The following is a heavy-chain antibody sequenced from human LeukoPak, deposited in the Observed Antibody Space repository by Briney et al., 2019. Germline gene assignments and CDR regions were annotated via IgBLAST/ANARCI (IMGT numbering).Heavy chain of an antibody. Sequence: SETLSLTCTVSGYSISSGYYWGWIRQPPGKGLEWIGEINHSGSTNYNPSLKSRVTISVDTSKNQFSLKLSSVTAADTAVYYCAREVTGTTCPFDYWGQGTLVTVSS. V-gene: IGHV4-38-2*02. CDR1: GYSISSGYY. CDR2: INHSGST. J-gene: IGHJ4*02. CDR3: AREVTGTTCPFDY. D-gene: IGHD1-7*01.